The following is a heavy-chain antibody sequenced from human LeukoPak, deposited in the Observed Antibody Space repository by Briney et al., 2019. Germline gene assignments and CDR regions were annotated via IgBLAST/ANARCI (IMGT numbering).Heavy chain of an antibody. D-gene: IGHD2-15*01. CDR3: ARDARAGYSLPLDY. CDR1: GGSVSSDNYY. J-gene: IGHJ4*02. Sequence: SETLSLTCTVSGGSVSSDNYYWTWIRQPPGKGLEWFGYISYSGRATYNPSLKSRATMSIDTSKNQYSLQLISVTPEDTAVYYCARDARAGYSLPLDYWGQGTLVTVSS. V-gene: IGHV4-61*01. CDR2: ISYSGRA.